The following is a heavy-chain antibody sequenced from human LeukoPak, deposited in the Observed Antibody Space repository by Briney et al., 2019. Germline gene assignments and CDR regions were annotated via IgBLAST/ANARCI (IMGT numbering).Heavy chain of an antibody. V-gene: IGHV4-34*01. CDR3: ARSGMYGSGSYRYYYYYMDV. CDR2: INHRGST. Sequence: SETLSLTCVVYGGSFSGYYWSWIRQSPGKGLEWIGEINHRGSTNYNPSLKRRVTISLDTSKNQFSLKLSSVTAADTAVYYCARSGMYGSGSYRYYYYYMDVWGKGTTVTISS. J-gene: IGHJ6*03. CDR1: GGSFSGYY. D-gene: IGHD3-10*01.